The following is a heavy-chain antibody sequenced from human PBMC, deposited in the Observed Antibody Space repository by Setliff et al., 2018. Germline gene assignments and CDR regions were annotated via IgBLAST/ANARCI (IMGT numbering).Heavy chain of an antibody. Sequence: GGSLRLSCAASGFTLSPYWMHWVRQAPGKGLEWVSGITWNSGSIGYADSVKGRFTISRDNAKDSLYLQMNSLRAEDTAVYYCAKLVRGYVEALDNWGQGTLVTVSS. CDR1: GFTLSPYW. D-gene: IGHD5-18*01. J-gene: IGHJ4*02. V-gene: IGHV3-9*01. CDR3: AKLVRGYVEALDN. CDR2: ITWNSGSI.